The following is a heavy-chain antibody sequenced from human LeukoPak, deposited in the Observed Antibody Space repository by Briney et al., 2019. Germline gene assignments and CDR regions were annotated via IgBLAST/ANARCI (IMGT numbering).Heavy chain of an antibody. CDR2: VFYSGST. D-gene: IGHD4-23*01. Sequence: SETLSLTCTVSGVSISSYYWSWLRQPPGKGLEWLGYVFYSGSTNYNPSLKSRVTMSLCTSKNQISLKLSSVTAADTAMYYCARHTTVVPPHYFDYWGQGTLVPLSS. V-gene: IGHV4-59*08. CDR1: GVSISSYY. J-gene: IGHJ4*02. CDR3: ARHTTVVPPHYFDY.